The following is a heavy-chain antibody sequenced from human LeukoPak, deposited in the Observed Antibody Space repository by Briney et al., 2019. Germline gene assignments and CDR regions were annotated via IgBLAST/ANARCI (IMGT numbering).Heavy chain of an antibody. Sequence: SVKVSCKASGGTFSSYAISWVRQAPGQGLEWMGGIIPILGTANYAQKFQGRVTITADESTSTAYMELSSLRSEDTAVYYCARDGGYSYGHSPFDYWGQGTLVTVSS. CDR3: ARDGGYSYGHSPFDY. D-gene: IGHD5-18*01. V-gene: IGHV1-69*13. J-gene: IGHJ4*02. CDR2: IIPILGTA. CDR1: GGTFSSYA.